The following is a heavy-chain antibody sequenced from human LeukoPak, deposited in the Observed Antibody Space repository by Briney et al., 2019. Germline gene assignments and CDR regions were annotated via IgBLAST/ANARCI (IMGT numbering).Heavy chain of an antibody. D-gene: IGHD6-25*01. J-gene: IGHJ4*02. V-gene: IGHV1-8*03. Sequence: ASVTVSSKASVYTFTNYHINWVRQAAGQGLEWMGWMNPNNGESGYAQKFQGRVTITRDTSISTSYMELRSLRSDDTAVYFCARTTSFTASGYDYSAQGTLVTVSS. CDR3: ARTTSFTASGYDY. CDR2: MNPNNGES. CDR1: VYTFTNYH.